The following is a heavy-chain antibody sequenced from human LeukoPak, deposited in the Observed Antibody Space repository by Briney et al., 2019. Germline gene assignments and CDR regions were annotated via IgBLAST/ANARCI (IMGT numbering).Heavy chain of an antibody. Sequence: SETLSLTCTIFGGFISSHYWSWIRQPPGKGLEWIGYIFNSGSTNYNPSLKSRVTISVDTSKNQFSLKLSSVTAADTAVYFCALGDCSSNSCYVFDDWGQGTLVTVSS. V-gene: IGHV4-59*11. CDR3: ALGDCSSNSCYVFDD. CDR1: GGFISSHY. J-gene: IGHJ4*02. D-gene: IGHD2-2*01. CDR2: IFNSGST.